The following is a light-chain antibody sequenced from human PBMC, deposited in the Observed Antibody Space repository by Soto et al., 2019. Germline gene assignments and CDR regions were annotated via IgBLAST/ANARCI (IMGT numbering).Light chain of an antibody. V-gene: IGKV1-39*01. J-gene: IGKJ3*01. CDR2: AAS. CDR1: QSISSH. CDR3: QQSYSIPFT. Sequence: DIQMTQSPSSLSAYERDRVTITCRASQSISSHLNWFQQKPGKAPKLLINAASSLQSGVPSRFSGSGSGTDFTLTISSLQPEDFGTYYCQQSYSIPFTFGPGTKVDIK.